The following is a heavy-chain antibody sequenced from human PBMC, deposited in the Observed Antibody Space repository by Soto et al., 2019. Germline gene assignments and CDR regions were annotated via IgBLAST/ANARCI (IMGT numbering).Heavy chain of an antibody. CDR3: ARGAQWELLSYFQH. J-gene: IGHJ1*01. CDR2: ISSSSSYI. Sequence: EVQLVESGGGLVKPGGSLRLSCAASGFTFSSYSMNWVRQAPGKGLEWVSSISSSSSYIYYADSVKGRFTISRDNAKNALYLQRNSLRAEDTAVYYRARGAQWELLSYFQHWGQGTLVTVSS. D-gene: IGHD1-26*01. CDR1: GFTFSSYS. V-gene: IGHV3-21*01.